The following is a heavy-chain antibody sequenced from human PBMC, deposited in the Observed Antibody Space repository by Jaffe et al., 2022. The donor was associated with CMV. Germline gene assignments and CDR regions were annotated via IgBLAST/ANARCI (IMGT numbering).Heavy chain of an antibody. J-gene: IGHJ6*03. V-gene: IGHV3-15*01. CDR1: GFTFSNAW. Sequence: EVQLVESGGGLVKPGGSLRLSCAASGFTFSNAWMSWVRQAPGKGLEWVGRIKSKTDGGTTDYAAPVKGRFTISRDDSKNTLYLQMNSLKTEDTAVYYCTTDLGIEPNYYYYYMDVWGKGTTVTVSS. CDR3: TTDLGIEPNYYYYYMDV. D-gene: IGHD7-27*01. CDR2: IKSKTDGGTT.